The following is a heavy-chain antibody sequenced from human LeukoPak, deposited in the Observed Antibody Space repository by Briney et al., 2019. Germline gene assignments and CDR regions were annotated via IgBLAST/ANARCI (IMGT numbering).Heavy chain of an antibody. V-gene: IGHV3-74*01. J-gene: IGHJ3*02. CDR2: INSDGSST. D-gene: IGHD2-21*02. CDR3: ARECGDCYRNDAFDI. Sequence: PGGSLRLSCAASGFTFSSYWMHWVRQAPGKGLVWVSRINSDGSSTSCADSVKGRFTISRDNAKNTLYLQMNSLRAEDTAVYYCARECGDCYRNDAFDIWGQGTMVTVSS. CDR1: GFTFSSYW.